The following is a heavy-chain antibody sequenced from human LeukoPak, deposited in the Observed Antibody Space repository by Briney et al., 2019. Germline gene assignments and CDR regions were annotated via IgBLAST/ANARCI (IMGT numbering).Heavy chain of an antibody. D-gene: IGHD1-26*01. CDR1: GGSISSGDYY. CDR2: IYYSGST. Sequence: PSQTLSLTCTVSGGSISSGDYYWSWIRPPPGKGLVWIGYIYYSGSTYYNPSLKRRVTITVDTSKNQFSLKLSSVTAADTAVYYCARGGSCLGYWFDPWGQGTLVTVSS. V-gene: IGHV4-30-4*08. J-gene: IGHJ5*02. CDR3: ARGGSCLGYWFDP.